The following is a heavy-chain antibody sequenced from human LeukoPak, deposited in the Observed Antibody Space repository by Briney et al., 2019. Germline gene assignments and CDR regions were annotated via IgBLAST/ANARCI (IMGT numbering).Heavy chain of an antibody. CDR1: GGSISSSSYY. Sequence: SQTLSLTCAVSGGSISSSSYYWGWIRQPPGKGLEWIGSIYYSGSTYYNPSLKSRVTISVDTSKNQFSLKLSSVTAADTAVYYCARVDIHAFDIWGQGTMVTVSS. J-gene: IGHJ3*02. V-gene: IGHV4-39*07. CDR2: IYYSGST. D-gene: IGHD2-15*01. CDR3: ARVDIHAFDI.